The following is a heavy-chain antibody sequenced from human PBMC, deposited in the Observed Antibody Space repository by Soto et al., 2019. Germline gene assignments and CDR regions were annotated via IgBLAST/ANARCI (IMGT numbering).Heavy chain of an antibody. CDR2: ISSSGSTI. J-gene: IGHJ6*02. V-gene: IGHV3-48*02. CDR3: ARVDCSSTSCYIDAYYYGMDV. CDR1: GFTFSSYS. Sequence: GSLRLSCAASGFTFSSYSMNWVRQAPGKGLEWVSYISSSGSTIYYADSVKGRFTISRDNAKNSLYLQMNSLRDEDTAVYYCARVDCSSTSCYIDAYYYGMDVWGQGTTVTVSS. D-gene: IGHD2-2*02.